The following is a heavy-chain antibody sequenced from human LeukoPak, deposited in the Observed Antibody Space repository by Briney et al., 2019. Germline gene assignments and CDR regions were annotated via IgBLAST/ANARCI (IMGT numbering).Heavy chain of an antibody. CDR3: ARAIGYCSSTSCYGMDV. CDR1: GGSISSGDYY. D-gene: IGHD2-2*01. V-gene: IGHV4-30-4*01. J-gene: IGHJ6*02. Sequence: KSSQTLSLTCTVSGGSISSGDYYWRWIRQPPGKGLEWIGYIYYIGSTYYTPSLKSRVTISVDTSKNQFSLRLSSVTAADTAVYYCARAIGYCSSTSCYGMDVWGQGTTVTVSS. CDR2: IYYIGST.